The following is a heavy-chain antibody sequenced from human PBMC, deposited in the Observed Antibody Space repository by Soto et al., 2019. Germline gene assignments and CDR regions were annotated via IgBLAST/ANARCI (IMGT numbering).Heavy chain of an antibody. CDR1: GFTFSSYA. V-gene: IGHV3-23*01. J-gene: IGHJ3*02. CDR3: ERENGHDAFDI. CDR2: ISGSGVNT. Sequence: GSLRLSCAASGFTFSSYAMNWVRQAPGKGLEWVSGISGSGVNTYYADAVKGRFTISRDNSKNTLCLQMNSLRAEDTAVYYCERENGHDAFDIWCQGIMVTVS.